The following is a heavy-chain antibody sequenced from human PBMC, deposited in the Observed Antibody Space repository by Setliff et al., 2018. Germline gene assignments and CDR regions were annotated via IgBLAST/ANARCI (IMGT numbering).Heavy chain of an antibody. CDR2: INSDGSST. D-gene: IGHD2-8*02. CDR3: TRVWSMVSDSYYFYMDV. V-gene: IGHV3-74*01. J-gene: IGHJ6*03. CDR1: GFTFTTYW. Sequence: PGGSLRLSCAASGFTFTTYWMYWVRQSPGKGLAWVPRINSDGSSTTYADSVKGRFTISRDNAKNMLYLQMNSLRAEDTAVYFCTRVWSMVSDSYYFYMDVWGKGTTVTVSS.